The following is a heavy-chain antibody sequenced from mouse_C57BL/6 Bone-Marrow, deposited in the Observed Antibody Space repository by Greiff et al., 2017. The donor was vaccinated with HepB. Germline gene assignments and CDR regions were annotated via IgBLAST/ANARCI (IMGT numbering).Heavy chain of an antibody. V-gene: IGHV1-81*01. J-gene: IGHJ4*01. D-gene: IGHD3-3*01. CDR1: GYTFTSYG. CDR3: TSAGVKGAMDD. CDR2: IYPRSGNT. Sequence: QVQLQESGAELVRPGASVKLSCKASGYTFTSYGISWVKQRTGQGLEWIGEIYPRSGNTYYNEKFKGKATLTADKSSSTAYMELRSLTSEDSAVYFCTSAGVKGAMDDWGQGTSVTVSS.